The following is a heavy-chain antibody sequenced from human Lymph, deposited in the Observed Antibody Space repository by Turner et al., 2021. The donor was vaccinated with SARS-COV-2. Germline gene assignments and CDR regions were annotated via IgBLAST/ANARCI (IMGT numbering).Heavy chain of an antibody. Sequence: EVQLLGSGGGLVQPGGSLRLSCPAPAFTFSSYAMSWGRQAPGKGLEWGSAISGSGGDTYDADSVKGRFTISRDNSKNTLYLQMNSLRAEDTAVYYCAKGVRGAMIVVVIPYFDYWGQGTLVTVSS. J-gene: IGHJ4*02. D-gene: IGHD3-22*01. CDR1: AFTFSSYA. V-gene: IGHV3-23*01. CDR2: ISGSGGDT. CDR3: AKGVRGAMIVVVIPYFDY.